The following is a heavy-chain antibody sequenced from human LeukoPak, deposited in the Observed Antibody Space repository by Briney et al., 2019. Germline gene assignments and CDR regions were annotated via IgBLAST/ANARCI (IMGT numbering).Heavy chain of an antibody. D-gene: IGHD3-22*01. Sequence: PGGSLRLSCAASGFTFSSYAMSWVRQAPGKGLEWVSAISGSGGSTYYADSVKGRFTISRDNSKNTLYLQMNSLRAEDTAVYYCAIALGYYYDSSGYYGDYWGQGTLVTVSS. CDR3: AIALGYYYDSSGYYGDY. CDR2: ISGSGGST. CDR1: GFTFSSYA. V-gene: IGHV3-23*01. J-gene: IGHJ4*02.